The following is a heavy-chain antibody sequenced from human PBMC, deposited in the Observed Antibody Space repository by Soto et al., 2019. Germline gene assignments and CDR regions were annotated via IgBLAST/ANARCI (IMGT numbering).Heavy chain of an antibody. Sequence: GEALRISCKLSGYSFTSYWIGWGRQMPGKGLEWMGIIYPGDSDTRYSPSFQGQVTISADKSISTAYLQWSSLKASDTAMYYCARHDVEMATITWWGQGPLVTVSS. CDR3: ARHDVEMATITW. CDR1: GYSFTSYW. V-gene: IGHV5-51*01. D-gene: IGHD5-12*01. CDR2: IYPGDSDT. J-gene: IGHJ4*02.